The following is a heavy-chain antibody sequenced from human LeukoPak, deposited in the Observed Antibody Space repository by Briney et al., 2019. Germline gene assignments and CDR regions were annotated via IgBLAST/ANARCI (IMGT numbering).Heavy chain of an antibody. CDR1: GITFSTFA. J-gene: IGHJ4*02. V-gene: IGHV3-23*01. CDR2: ISGGGDRT. Sequence: PGGSLRLSCAASGITFSTFAMSWVRRAPGRGVECVSVISGGGDRTYYAETVRGRFTISSDNSKNKLYLQMSSLRADDTAIYYCAKGHSAYGTDFDYWGQGTLVTVSS. CDR3: AKGHSAYGTDFDY. D-gene: IGHD5-12*01.